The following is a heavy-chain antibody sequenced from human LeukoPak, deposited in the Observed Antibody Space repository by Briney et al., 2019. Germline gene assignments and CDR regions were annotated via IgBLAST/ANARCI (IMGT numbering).Heavy chain of an antibody. CDR1: GGSISSSSYY. V-gene: IGHV4-39*07. CDR2: IYYSGST. CDR3: AAEYSSSSRDAFDI. D-gene: IGHD6-6*01. J-gene: IGHJ3*02. Sequence: SETLSLTCTVSGGSISSSSYYWGWIRQPPGKGLEWIGSIYYSGSTYYNPSLKSRVTISVDTSKNQFSLKLSSVTAADTAVYYCAAEYSSSSRDAFDIWGQGTMVTVSS.